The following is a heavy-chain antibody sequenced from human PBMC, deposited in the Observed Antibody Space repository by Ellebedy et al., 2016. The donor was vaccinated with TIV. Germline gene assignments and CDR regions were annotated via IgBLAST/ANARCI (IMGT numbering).Heavy chain of an antibody. CDR3: ARTVVAANNWFDP. J-gene: IGHJ5*02. D-gene: IGHD2-15*01. CDR2: IYTSGST. V-gene: IGHV4-4*07. Sequence: MPGGSLRLSCTVSGGSISDYYWSWIRQPAGKGLEWIGRIYTSGSTNYNPSLKSRVTMSVDTSKNQFSLKLSSVTAADTAVYCCARTVVAANNWFDPWGQGTLVTVSS. CDR1: GGSISDYY.